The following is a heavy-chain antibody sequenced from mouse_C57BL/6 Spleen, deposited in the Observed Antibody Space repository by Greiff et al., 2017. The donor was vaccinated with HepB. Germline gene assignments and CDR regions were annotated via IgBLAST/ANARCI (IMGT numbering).Heavy chain of an antibody. J-gene: IGHJ4*01. D-gene: IGHD1-1*02. CDR2: IDPSDSET. CDR1: GYTFTSYW. Sequence: QVQLQQSGAELVRPGSSVKLSCKASGYTFTSYWMHWVKQRPIQGLEWIGNIDPSDSETHYNQKFKDKATLTVDKSSSTAYMQLSSLTSEDSAVYYCARRGSYLHYYAMDYWGQGTSVTVSS. V-gene: IGHV1-52*01. CDR3: ARRGSYLHYYAMDY.